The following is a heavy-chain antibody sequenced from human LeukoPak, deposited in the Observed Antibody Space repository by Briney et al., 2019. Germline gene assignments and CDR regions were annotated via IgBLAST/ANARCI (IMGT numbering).Heavy chain of an antibody. D-gene: IGHD6-6*01. Sequence: ASVKVSCKASGYTFTSYGISWVRQAPGQGLEWMGWISAYTGNTNYAQKLQGRVTMTTDTSTSTAYMELRSLRSDDTAVYYCARDDYSSSYDAFDIWGQGTMVTVSS. V-gene: IGHV1-18*01. CDR1: GYTFTSYG. CDR2: ISAYTGNT. CDR3: ARDDYSSSYDAFDI. J-gene: IGHJ3*02.